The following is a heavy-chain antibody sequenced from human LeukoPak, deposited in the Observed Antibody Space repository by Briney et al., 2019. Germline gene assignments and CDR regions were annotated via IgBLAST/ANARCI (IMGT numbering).Heavy chain of an antibody. V-gene: IGHV4-59*01. CDR3: ARHGSDWTFDY. Sequence: SETLSLTCTVSGGSISNYYWSWIRQPPGKGLEWIGYIYYSGTINYNPSLKSRVTISIDTSKNQFSLKLSSVTAADTAVYYCARHGSDWTFDYWGQGTLVTVSS. CDR2: IYYSGTI. CDR1: GGSISNYY. D-gene: IGHD6-19*01. J-gene: IGHJ4*02.